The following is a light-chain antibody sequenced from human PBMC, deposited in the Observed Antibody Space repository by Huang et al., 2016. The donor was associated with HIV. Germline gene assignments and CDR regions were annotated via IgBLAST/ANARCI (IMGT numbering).Light chain of an antibody. CDR2: AAS. CDR3: QQYNKWPPEYT. V-gene: IGKV3-15*01. Sequence: VMMSQSPATLAASPGERVTLSCGASQSVNTNLAWYQRKPGQPPRLLIYAASTRATGVPARFAGSWSGTEFTLTIDSLQSDDFAVYYCQQYNKWPPEYTFGQGTRLEIK. CDR1: QSVNTN. J-gene: IGKJ2*01.